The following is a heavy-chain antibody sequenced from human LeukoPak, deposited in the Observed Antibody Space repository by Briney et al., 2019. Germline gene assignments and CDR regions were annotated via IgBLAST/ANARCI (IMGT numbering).Heavy chain of an antibody. CDR3: VKDRWVDH. CDR2: ISSEGKAT. D-gene: IGHD6-13*01. V-gene: IGHV3-64D*06. J-gene: IGHJ4*02. Sequence: GGSLRLSCSASGFIFSPYAMHWVRQAPGKGLEYVSSISSEGKATYYADSVKGRFTISRDNSKNTLYLQMSSLRPEDTAVYYCVKDRWVDHWGQGTLVTVSS. CDR1: GFIFSPYA.